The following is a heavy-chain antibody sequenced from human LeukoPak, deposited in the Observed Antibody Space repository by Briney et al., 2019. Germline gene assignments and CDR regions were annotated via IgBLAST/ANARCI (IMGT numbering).Heavy chain of an antibody. CDR3: ARDRPRLRGYSYGYYYYMDV. Sequence: SETLFLTCTVSGGSISSSSYYWGWIRQPPGKGLEWIGGIYYSGSTYYNPSLKSRVTISVDTSKNQFSLKLSSVTAADTAVYYCARDRPRLRGYSYGYYYYMDVWGKGTTVTVSS. J-gene: IGHJ6*03. CDR1: GGSISSSSYY. V-gene: IGHV4-39*07. D-gene: IGHD5-18*01. CDR2: IYYSGST.